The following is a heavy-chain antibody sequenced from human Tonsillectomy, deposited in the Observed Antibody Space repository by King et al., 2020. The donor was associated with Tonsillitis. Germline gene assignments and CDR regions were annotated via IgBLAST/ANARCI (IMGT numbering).Heavy chain of an antibody. CDR3: ARPSSGYGSGLVGQGQPFDY. D-gene: IGHD3-10*01. CDR1: GFTFDDYA. CDR2: VSWNSGSI. V-gene: IGHV3-9*01. Sequence: VQLVESGGGLVQPGRSLRLSCAASGFTFDDYAMHWVRQAPGKGLEWVSGVSWNSGSIGYADSVKGRFTISRDNAKNSLYLQMNSLRAEDTALYYCARPSSGYGSGLVGQGQPFDYWGQGTLVTVSS. J-gene: IGHJ4*02.